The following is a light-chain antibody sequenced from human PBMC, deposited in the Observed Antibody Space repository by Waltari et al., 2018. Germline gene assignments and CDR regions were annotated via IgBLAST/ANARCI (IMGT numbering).Light chain of an antibody. Sequence: CRASQSVSRALAWYQQTPGQAPRLLIYGASTRATGIADRFSGSGSGTDFSLTISRLEPDDFAVYYCQHYLRLPVTFGQGTTVEI. CDR1: QSVSRA. CDR2: GAS. V-gene: IGKV3-20*01. J-gene: IGKJ1*01. CDR3: QHYLRLPVT.